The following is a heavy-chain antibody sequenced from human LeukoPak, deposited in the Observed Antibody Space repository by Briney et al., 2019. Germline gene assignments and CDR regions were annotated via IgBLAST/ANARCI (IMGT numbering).Heavy chain of an antibody. V-gene: IGHV1-69*01. Sequence: SVKVSFKASGGIFLKEAINWVRQAPEQGLEWMGGIIPIFDTADYAQKFQGRVTITADESTSTVYMDLSSLRSEDTAVYYCARAMAGFYYESMLSAFDFWGQGTMVTVFS. CDR1: GGIFLKEA. CDR3: ARAMAGFYYESMLSAFDF. CDR2: IIPIFDTA. D-gene: IGHD3-22*01. J-gene: IGHJ3*01.